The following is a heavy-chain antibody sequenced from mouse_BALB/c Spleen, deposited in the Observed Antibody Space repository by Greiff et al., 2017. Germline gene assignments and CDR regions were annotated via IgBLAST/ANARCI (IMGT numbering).Heavy chain of an antibody. D-gene: IGHD1-1*01. J-gene: IGHJ1*01. CDR1: GFNIKDTY. CDR3: ARDYYEYFDV. V-gene: IGHV14-3*02. Sequence: EVKLMESGAELVKPGASVKLSCTASGFNIKDTYMHWVKQRPEQGLEWIGRIDPANGNTKYDPKFQGKATITADTSSNTAYLQLSSLTSEDTAVYYCARDYYEYFDVWGAGTTVTVSS. CDR2: IDPANGNT.